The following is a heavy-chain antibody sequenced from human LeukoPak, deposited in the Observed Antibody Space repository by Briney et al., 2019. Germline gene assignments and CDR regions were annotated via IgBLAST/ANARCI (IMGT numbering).Heavy chain of an antibody. CDR3: SREYSSSWYATFDY. J-gene: IGHJ4*01. Sequence: LPLTCTAPGCSISTYYWSWIRQPPGQGLPWIGYIYYSGSTNYNPSLNTRLTISVDTSKTQFSLNLRSVTDADTASYYCSREYSSSWYATFDYSGPATLVTVSS. D-gene: IGHD6-13*01. CDR1: GCSISTYY. CDR2: IYYSGST. V-gene: IGHV4-59*01.